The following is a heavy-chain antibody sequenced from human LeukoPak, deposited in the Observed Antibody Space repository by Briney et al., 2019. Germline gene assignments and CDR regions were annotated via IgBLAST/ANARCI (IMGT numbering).Heavy chain of an antibody. CDR1: GGSISSSSYY. Sequence: SETLSLTCTASGGSISSSSYYWGWIRQPPGKGLEWIGSIYYSGSTYYNPSLKSRVTISVDTSKNQFSLKLRSVTAADTAVYYCARRRRSLSGPSLRPVDYWGQGTLVTVSS. CDR2: IYYSGST. CDR3: ARRRRSLSGPSLRPVDY. D-gene: IGHD3-3*01. J-gene: IGHJ4*02. V-gene: IGHV4-39*01.